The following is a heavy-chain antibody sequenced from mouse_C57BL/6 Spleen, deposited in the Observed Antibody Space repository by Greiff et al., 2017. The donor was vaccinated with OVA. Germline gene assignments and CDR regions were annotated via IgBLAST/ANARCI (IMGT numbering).Heavy chain of an antibody. CDR3: ARWGASYYGPLYYAMDY. J-gene: IGHJ4*01. Sequence: QVQLQQSGTELVKPGASVKLSCKASGYTFTSYWMHWVKQRPGQGLEWIGNINPSNGGTNYNEKFKSKATLTVDKSSSTAYMQLSSLTSEDSAVYYCARWGASYYGPLYYAMDYWGQGTSVTVSS. CDR2: INPSNGGT. V-gene: IGHV1-53*01. CDR1: GYTFTSYW. D-gene: IGHD2-10*01.